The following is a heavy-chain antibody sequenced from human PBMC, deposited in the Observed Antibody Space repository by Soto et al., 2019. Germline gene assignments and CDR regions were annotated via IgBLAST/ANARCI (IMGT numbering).Heavy chain of an antibody. J-gene: IGHJ6*02. Sequence: AASVKVSCKASGVTFSSYAISWVRQAPGQGLEWMGGIIPIFGTANYAQKFQGRVTITADESTSTAYMELSSLRSEDTAVYYCARDFPSIYRLTGYYTRYYYYGMDVWGQGTTVTVSS. CDR1: GVTFSSYA. CDR3: ARDFPSIYRLTGYYTRYYYYGMDV. V-gene: IGHV1-69*13. CDR2: IIPIFGTA. D-gene: IGHD3-9*01.